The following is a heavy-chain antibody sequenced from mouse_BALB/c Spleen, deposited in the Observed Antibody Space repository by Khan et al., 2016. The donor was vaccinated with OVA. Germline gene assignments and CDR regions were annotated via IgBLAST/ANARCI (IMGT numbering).Heavy chain of an antibody. CDR3: AREGGSGYVIFAS. V-gene: IGHV1-74*01. CDR1: GYTFTNYW. D-gene: IGHD3-1*01. CDR2: IDPYDSET. J-gene: IGHJ3*01. Sequence: QVQLQQPGAALVRPGASVKLSCTASGYTFTNYWMNWVRQTPEQGLEWIGRIDPYDSETHYNQKFKDKAILTVDKSSSTVYMQFSSLTSADSAVYYCAREGGSGYVIFASWGQGTLVTVSA.